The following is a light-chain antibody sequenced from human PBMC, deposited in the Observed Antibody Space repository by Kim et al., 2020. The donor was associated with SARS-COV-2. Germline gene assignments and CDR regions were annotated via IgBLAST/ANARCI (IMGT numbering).Light chain of an antibody. V-gene: IGKV3-11*01. Sequence: EIVLTQSPATLSLSPGERATLSCRASQSVGNSLAWFQQKPGQAPRLLIFETSNRATGIPARFSGSGSGTGFTLTISSLEPEDFAVYYCQQRYYWPLTFGGGTKVDIK. CDR3: QQRYYWPLT. CDR1: QSVGNS. CDR2: ETS. J-gene: IGKJ4*01.